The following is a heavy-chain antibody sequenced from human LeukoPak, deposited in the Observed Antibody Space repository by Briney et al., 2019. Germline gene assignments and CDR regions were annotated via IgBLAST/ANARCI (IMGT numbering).Heavy chain of an antibody. D-gene: IGHD3-16*01. CDR3: ARHIVRPTMLIEY. V-gene: IGHV4-39*01. CDR2: IYYTGST. Sequence: PSEPLSLSCTASSGTISSSSYFWGWIRQPPGNGLEWIGNIYYTGSTHYNPSLKSRLTISVDTSKNQFSLKLSSVAAADTAVYYCARHIVRPTMLIEYWGQGILVSVSS. CDR1: SGTISSSSYF. J-gene: IGHJ4*02.